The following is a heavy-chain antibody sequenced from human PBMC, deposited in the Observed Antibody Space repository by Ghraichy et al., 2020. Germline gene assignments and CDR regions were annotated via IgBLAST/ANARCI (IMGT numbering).Heavy chain of an antibody. D-gene: IGHD3-3*01. CDR3: AKGAWGRYDFWSGRTVGMDV. CDR2: ISGSGGST. J-gene: IGHJ6*02. Sequence: GGSLRLSCAASGFTFSSYAMSWVRQAPGKGLEWVSAISGSGGSTYYADSVKGRFTISRDNSKNTLYLQMNSLRAEDTAVYYCAKGAWGRYDFWSGRTVGMDVWGQGTTVTVSS. CDR1: GFTFSSYA. V-gene: IGHV3-23*01.